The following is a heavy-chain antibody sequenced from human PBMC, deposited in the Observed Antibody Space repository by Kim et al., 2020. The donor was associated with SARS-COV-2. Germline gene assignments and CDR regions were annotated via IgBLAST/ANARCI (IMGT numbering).Heavy chain of an antibody. CDR3: AREIGYDIVVVVAAIGY. CDR2: INPNSGGT. J-gene: IGHJ4*02. CDR1: GYTFTGYY. D-gene: IGHD2-15*01. V-gene: IGHV1-2*06. Sequence: ASVKVSCKASGYTFTGYYMHWVRQAPGQGLEWMGRINPNSGGTNYAQKFQGRVTMTRDTSISTAYMELSRLRSDDTAVYYCAREIGYDIVVVVAAIGYWGQGTLVTVSS.